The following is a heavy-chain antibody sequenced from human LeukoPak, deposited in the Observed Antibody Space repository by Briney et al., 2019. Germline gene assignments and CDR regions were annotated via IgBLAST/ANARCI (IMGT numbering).Heavy chain of an antibody. CDR2: LSGSGGNT. J-gene: IGHJ4*02. D-gene: IGHD2-2*01. Sequence: GGSLILSCTASGFTFSSHAMSWVRQAPGKGLEWVSALSGSGGNTYYTDSVKGRFTISRDNSKNTLYLQMNSLSAEDTAKYYCAKVASLCTSTSCVRGGFDYWGQGTLVTVSS. CDR3: AKVASLCTSTSCVRGGFDY. CDR1: GFTFSSHA. V-gene: IGHV3-23*01.